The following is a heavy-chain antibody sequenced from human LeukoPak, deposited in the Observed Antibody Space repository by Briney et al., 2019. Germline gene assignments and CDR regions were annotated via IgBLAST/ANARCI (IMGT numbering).Heavy chain of an antibody. CDR3: AKEGFGWYYYDN. CDR1: GFTFSNYG. J-gene: IGHJ4*02. Sequence: TGGSLRLSCAVPGFTFSNYGMHWVRHAPRKGLEWVAVISNDGSNKNYADAVKRRFTISRDNSMNTLYLQMNSLRAEDTAVYDCAKEGFGWYYYDNWGQGTLVTVSS. CDR2: ISNDGSNK. V-gene: IGHV3-30*18. D-gene: IGHD2-15*01.